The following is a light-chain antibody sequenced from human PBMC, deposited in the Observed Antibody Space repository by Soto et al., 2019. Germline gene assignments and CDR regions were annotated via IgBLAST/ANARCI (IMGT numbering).Light chain of an antibody. J-gene: IGLJ2*01. CDR1: SSDVGDYKY. CDR2: EVD. V-gene: IGLV2-8*01. Sequence: QSALTQPPSASGSPGQSVTISCTGTSSDVGDYKYVSWYQQHPGKAPKLMIYEVDKRPSGVPDRFPGSKSGNTASLAVSGLQAEDEADYFCSSYAGSNVIFGGGTKVTVL. CDR3: SSYAGSNVI.